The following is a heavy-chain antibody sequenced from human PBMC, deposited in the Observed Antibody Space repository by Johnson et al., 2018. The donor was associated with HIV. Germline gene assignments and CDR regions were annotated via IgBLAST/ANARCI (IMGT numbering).Heavy chain of an antibody. Sequence: QEQLVESGGGLVKPGGSLRLSCAASGFTFSDYYMSWIRQAPGKGLEWVSYISSSGSTIYYAASVKGRFTISRDNAKNSRYLQMNSLMAEDTAVYYCARANLSPFGGVNDAFDVWGQGTMVTVSS. J-gene: IGHJ3*01. CDR2: ISSSGSTI. D-gene: IGHD3-16*01. V-gene: IGHV3-11*04. CDR1: GFTFSDYY. CDR3: ARANLSPFGGVNDAFDV.